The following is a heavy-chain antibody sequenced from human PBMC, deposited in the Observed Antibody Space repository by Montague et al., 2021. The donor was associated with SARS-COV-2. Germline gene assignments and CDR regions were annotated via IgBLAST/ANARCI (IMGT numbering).Heavy chain of an antibody. V-gene: IGHV3-30-3*01. CDR1: GFTFSSYA. D-gene: IGHD2/OR15-2a*01. J-gene: IGHJ6*02. Sequence: SLRLSFAASGFTFSSYAMHWVRQAPGKGLEWVAVISYDGSNKYYADSVKGRFTISRDNSKNTLYLQMNSLRAEDTAVYYCARTLLDYYGMDVWGQGTTVTVSS. CDR3: ARTLLDYYGMDV. CDR2: ISYDGSNK.